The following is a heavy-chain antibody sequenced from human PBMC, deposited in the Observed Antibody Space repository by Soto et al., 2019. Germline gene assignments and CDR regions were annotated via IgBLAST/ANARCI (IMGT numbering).Heavy chain of an antibody. CDR1: GGSISSGGYY. J-gene: IGHJ3*02. CDR2: IYYSGST. Sequence: SETLSLTCTVSGGSISSGGYYWSWIRQHPGKGLEWIGYIYYSGSTYYNPSLKSRVTISVDTSKNQFSLKLSSVTAADTAVYYCARAGTTKDYYDSSGWGAFDIWGQGTMVT. V-gene: IGHV4-31*03. D-gene: IGHD3-22*01. CDR3: ARAGTTKDYYDSSGWGAFDI.